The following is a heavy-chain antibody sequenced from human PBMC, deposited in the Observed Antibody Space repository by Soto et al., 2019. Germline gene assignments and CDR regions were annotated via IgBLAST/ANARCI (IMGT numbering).Heavy chain of an antibody. CDR2: IYDTGISGYTPST. Sequence: SETLSLTCTVSGGSITSSYWSWIRRPPGKGLEWIAYIYDTGISGYTPSTSYNPSLKSRVTMSADTSKSQFSLKLTSVTAADTAVYYCARGEDAFFYYGLDVWGQGITVTVSS. V-gene: IGHV4-59*01. J-gene: IGHJ6*02. CDR3: ARGEDAFFYYGLDV. CDR1: GGSITSSY.